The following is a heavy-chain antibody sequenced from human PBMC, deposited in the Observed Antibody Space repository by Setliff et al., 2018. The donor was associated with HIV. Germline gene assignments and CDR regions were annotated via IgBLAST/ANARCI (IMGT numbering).Heavy chain of an antibody. D-gene: IGHD3-10*01. Sequence: SETLSLTCTVSGGSITSYYWNWSRQSPGKGLEWIGYIFDSGTTKYNPSVTSRVTISVDASKSQFFLQLIAVTAADTAVYYCARQGGYNSPLMVWGQGKLVTVSS. CDR2: IFDSGTT. CDR1: GGSITSYY. V-gene: IGHV4-59*08. CDR3: ARQGGYNSPLMV. J-gene: IGHJ4*02.